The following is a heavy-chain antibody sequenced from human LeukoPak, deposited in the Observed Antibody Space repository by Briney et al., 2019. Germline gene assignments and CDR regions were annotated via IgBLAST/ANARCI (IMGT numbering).Heavy chain of an antibody. V-gene: IGHV4-59*12. CDR1: GGSISSYY. Sequence: SETLSLTCTVSGGSISSYYWSWIRQPPGRGLEWIGYIYHSGSTYYNPSLKSRVTISVDRSKNQFSLKLSSVTAADTAVYYCARGNGDPFDYWGQGTLVTVSS. CDR2: IYHSGST. CDR3: ARGNGDPFDY. D-gene: IGHD4-17*01. J-gene: IGHJ4*02.